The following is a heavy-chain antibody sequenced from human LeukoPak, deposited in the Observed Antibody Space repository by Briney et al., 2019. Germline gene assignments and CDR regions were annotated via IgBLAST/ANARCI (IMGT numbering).Heavy chain of an antibody. CDR2: IYYSGST. D-gene: IGHD2-2*01. V-gene: IGHV4-30-4*01. CDR1: GGSISSGDYY. J-gene: IGHJ6*02. Sequence: SETLSLTCTVSGGSISSGDYYWSWIRQPPGKGLEWIGYIYYSGSTYYNPSLKSRVTISVDTSKNQFSLKLSSVTAADTAVYYCARDLYSSSTYYYYGMDVWGQGTTVTDSS. CDR3: ARDLYSSSTYYYYGMDV.